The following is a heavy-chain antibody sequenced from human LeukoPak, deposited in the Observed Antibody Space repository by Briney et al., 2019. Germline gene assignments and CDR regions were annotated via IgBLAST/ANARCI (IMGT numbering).Heavy chain of an antibody. J-gene: IGHJ4*02. CDR1: GFTVSSNY. Sequence: GGSLRLSCAASGFTVSSNYMSWVRQAPGKGLEWVSVIYSGGSTYYADSVKGRFTISRDNSKNTLYLQMNSLRAEDTAVYYCARFDLLGDPDYWGQGTLVTVSS. D-gene: IGHD2-21*02. CDR2: IYSGGST. V-gene: IGHV3-66*01. CDR3: ARFDLLGDPDY.